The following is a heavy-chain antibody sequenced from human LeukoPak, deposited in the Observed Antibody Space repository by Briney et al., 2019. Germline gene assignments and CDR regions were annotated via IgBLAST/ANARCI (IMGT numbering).Heavy chain of an antibody. J-gene: IGHJ4*02. CDR1: GFTVSSNY. Sequence: GGSLRLSCAASGFTVSSNYMSWVRQAPGKGLEWVSVIYSGGSTYYADSVKGRFTISRDNSKNTLYLQMNSLRAVDTAVYYCAKDIEGDYGSGSYYTGDYWGQGTLVTVSS. CDR2: IYSGGST. V-gene: IGHV3-53*01. CDR3: AKDIEGDYGSGSYYTGDY. D-gene: IGHD3-10*01.